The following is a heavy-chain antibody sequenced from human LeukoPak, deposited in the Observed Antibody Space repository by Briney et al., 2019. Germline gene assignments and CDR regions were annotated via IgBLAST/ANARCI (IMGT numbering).Heavy chain of an antibody. CDR1: GASISSGGYY. D-gene: IGHD6-6*01. J-gene: IGHJ4*02. CDR3: ARMSSSPRFDY. Sequence: SETLSLTCTVSGASISSGGYYWSWIRQHPGEGLEWIGYIYYSGSTSYNPSLKSRVTISLDASKNQFSLKLNSVTAADTAVYYCARMSSSPRFDYSGQGTLVTVSS. V-gene: IGHV4-31*03. CDR2: IYYSGST.